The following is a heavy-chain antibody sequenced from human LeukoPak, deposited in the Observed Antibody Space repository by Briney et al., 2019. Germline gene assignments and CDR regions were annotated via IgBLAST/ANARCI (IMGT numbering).Heavy chain of an antibody. CDR1: GFTFSTYA. V-gene: IGHV3-23*01. CDR2: ISGSGANA. CDR3: AKTTTGYSSGRFPGWPVDY. D-gene: IGHD6-19*01. Sequence: PGGPLRLSCAASGFTFSTYAMSWVRQAPGKGLEWVSTISGSGANAYYADSVRGRFTISRDNSKNTLYLHINSLRAEDTAVYYCAKTTTGYSSGRFPGWPVDYWGQGTLVTVSS. J-gene: IGHJ4*02.